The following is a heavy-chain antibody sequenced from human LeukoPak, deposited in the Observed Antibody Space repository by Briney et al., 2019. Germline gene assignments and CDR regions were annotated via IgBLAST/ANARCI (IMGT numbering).Heavy chain of an antibody. CDR3: ARGKRWLQLGYFDY. J-gene: IGHJ4*02. CDR2: IIPIFGTA. CDR1: GYTFTSYG. V-gene: IGHV1-69*05. D-gene: IGHD5-24*01. Sequence: SVKVSCKASGYTFTSYGISWVRQAPGQGLEWMGGIIPIFGTANYAQKFQGRVTITTDESTSTAYMELSSLRSEDTAVYYCARGKRWLQLGYFDYWGQGTLVTVSS.